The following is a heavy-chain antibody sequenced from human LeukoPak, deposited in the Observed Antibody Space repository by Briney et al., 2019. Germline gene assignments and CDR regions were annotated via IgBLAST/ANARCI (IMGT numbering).Heavy chain of an antibody. Sequence: PSETLSLACTVSGGSISSSSYYWGWIRQPPGKGLEWIGSIYYSGSTYYNPSLKSRVTISVDTSKNQFSLKLNSVTAADTSVYYCARTKKQQLAQNWFDPWGQGTLVTVSS. J-gene: IGHJ5*02. CDR2: IYYSGST. D-gene: IGHD6-13*01. CDR1: GGSISSSSYY. V-gene: IGHV4-39*01. CDR3: ARTKKQQLAQNWFDP.